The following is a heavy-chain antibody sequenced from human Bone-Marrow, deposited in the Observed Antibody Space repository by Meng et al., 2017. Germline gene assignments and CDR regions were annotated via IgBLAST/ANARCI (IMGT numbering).Heavy chain of an antibody. CDR3: ARDRGGLLRYFDQGYYFDY. J-gene: IGHJ4*02. D-gene: IGHD3-9*01. V-gene: IGHV4-31*03. CDR1: GGSISSGGYY. Sequence: LRLSCTVSGGSISSGGYYWSWIRQHPGKGLEWIGYIYYSGSTYYNPSLKSRVTISVDTSKNQFSLKLSSVTAADTAVYYCARDRGGLLRYFDQGYYFDYWGQGTLVTVSS. CDR2: IYYSGST.